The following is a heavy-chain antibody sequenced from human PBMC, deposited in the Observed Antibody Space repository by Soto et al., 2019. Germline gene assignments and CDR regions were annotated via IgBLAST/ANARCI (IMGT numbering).Heavy chain of an antibody. CDR1: GFTFSSYW. Sequence: EVQLVESGGGLVQPGGSLRLSCAASGFTFSSYWMSWVRQAPGKGLEWVANIKQDGSEKYYVDSVKGRFTISRDNAKNSLYLQMNSLRAEDTAVYYCARVRGYYDFWSGYSDHGYYYYYMDVWGKGTTVTVSS. J-gene: IGHJ6*03. CDR2: IKQDGSEK. CDR3: ARVRGYYDFWSGYSDHGYYYYYMDV. V-gene: IGHV3-7*01. D-gene: IGHD3-3*01.